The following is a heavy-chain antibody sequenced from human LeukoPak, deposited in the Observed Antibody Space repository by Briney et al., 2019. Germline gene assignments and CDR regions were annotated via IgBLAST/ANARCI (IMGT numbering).Heavy chain of an antibody. V-gene: IGHV1-69*13. Sequence: GASVKVSYKASGGTFSSYAISWVRQAPGQGLEWMGGIIPIFGTANYAQKFQGRVTITADESTSTAYMELSSLRSEDTAVYYCARDTRWFGESDYYYYGMDVWGKGTTVTVSS. D-gene: IGHD3-10*01. J-gene: IGHJ6*04. CDR2: IIPIFGTA. CDR1: GGTFSSYA. CDR3: ARDTRWFGESDYYYYGMDV.